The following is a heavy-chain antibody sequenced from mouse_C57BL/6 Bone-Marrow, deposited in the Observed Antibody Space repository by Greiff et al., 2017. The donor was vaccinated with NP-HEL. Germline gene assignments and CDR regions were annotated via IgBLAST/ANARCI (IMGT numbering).Heavy chain of an antibody. CDR2: IWSDGST. Sequence: VKLVESGPGLVAPSQSLSITCTVSGFSLTSYGVHWVRQPPGKGLEWLVVIWSDGSTTYNSALKSRLSISKDNSKSQVFLKMNSLQTDDTAMYYCARHASITTVGRAMDYWGQGTSVTVSS. J-gene: IGHJ4*01. D-gene: IGHD1-1*01. CDR1: GFSLTSYG. CDR3: ARHASITTVGRAMDY. V-gene: IGHV2-6-1*01.